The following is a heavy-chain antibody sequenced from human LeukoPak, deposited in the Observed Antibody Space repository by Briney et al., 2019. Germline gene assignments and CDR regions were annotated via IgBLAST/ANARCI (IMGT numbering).Heavy chain of an antibody. CDR3: ARSPSLYDSRVY. CDR1: GFTFSDYT. V-gene: IGHV3-21*01. CDR2: ISSGGNYI. D-gene: IGHD3-22*01. Sequence: GGSLRLSCAASGFTFSDYTMNWVRQAPGKGLEWVSSISSGGNYIYYADSVKGRFTISRHNAKNSLYLYMNSLRAEDTAVYYCARSPSLYDSRVYWGQGTLVTVSS. J-gene: IGHJ4*02.